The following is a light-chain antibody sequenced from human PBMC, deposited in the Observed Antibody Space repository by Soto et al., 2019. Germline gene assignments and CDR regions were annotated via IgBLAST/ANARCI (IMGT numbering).Light chain of an antibody. V-gene: IGLV2-14*01. CDR2: EVI. CDR1: SSDVGGYNY. Sequence: QSALPQPASVSGSPGQSITISCTGTSSDVGGYNYVSWYQQRPDKAPKLIICEVINRPSGVSNRFSGSKSGNTASLTISGLQAEDEADYYCSSYTSRDTLVFGTGTKVTVL. CDR3: SSYTSRDTLV. J-gene: IGLJ1*01.